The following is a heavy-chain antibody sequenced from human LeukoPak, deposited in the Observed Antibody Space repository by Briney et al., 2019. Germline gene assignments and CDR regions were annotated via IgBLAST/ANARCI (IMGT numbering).Heavy chain of an antibody. D-gene: IGHD2-2*01. CDR1: GYTFTSYD. V-gene: IGHV1-8*01. J-gene: IGHJ5*02. CDR2: MNPNSGNT. Sequence: ASVKVSCKASGYTFTSYDINWVRQATGQGLKWMGWMNPNSGNTGYAQKFQGRVTMTRNTSISTAYMELSSLRSEDTAVYYCARVPVGHCSSTSCYEFDPWGQGTLVTVSS. CDR3: ARVPVGHCSSTSCYEFDP.